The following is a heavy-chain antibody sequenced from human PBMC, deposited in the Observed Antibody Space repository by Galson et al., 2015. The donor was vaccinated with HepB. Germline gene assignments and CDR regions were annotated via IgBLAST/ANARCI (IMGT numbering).Heavy chain of an antibody. CDR2: IKQDGSEK. J-gene: IGHJ4*02. CDR3: ARDVSNGRYHIFDY. V-gene: IGHV3-7*03. D-gene: IGHD1-26*01. CDR1: GFTFSSSW. Sequence: SLRLSCAASGFTFSSSWMSWVRQAPGKGLEWVANIKQDGSEKYYVDSVKGRFTISRDNAKNSLYLQMNSLRAEDTAVYYCARDVSNGRYHIFDYWGQGTLVTVSS.